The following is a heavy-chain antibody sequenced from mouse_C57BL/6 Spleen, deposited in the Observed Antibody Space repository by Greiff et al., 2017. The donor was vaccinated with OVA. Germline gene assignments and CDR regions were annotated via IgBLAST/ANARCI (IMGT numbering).Heavy chain of an antibody. J-gene: IGHJ4*01. D-gene: IGHD3-2*02. Sequence: QVQLQQPGAELVRPGTSVKLSCKASGYTFTSYWMHWVKQRPGQGLEWIGVIDPSDSYTNYNQKFKGKATLTVDTSSSTAYMQLSSLTSEDSAVYYCARALGSSGYDAMDYWGQGTSVTVSS. CDR2: IDPSDSYT. V-gene: IGHV1-59*01. CDR3: ARALGSSGYDAMDY. CDR1: GYTFTSYW.